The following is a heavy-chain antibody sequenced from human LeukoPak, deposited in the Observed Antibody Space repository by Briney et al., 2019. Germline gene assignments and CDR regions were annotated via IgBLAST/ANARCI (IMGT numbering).Heavy chain of an antibody. J-gene: IGHJ4*02. CDR3: ARDGSAWSRDY. D-gene: IGHD2-8*02. CDR2: ISFRGDP. Sequence: GGSLRLSCAASGFTFSTTGMTWVRQAPGKGLEWVSTISFRGDPYYADPFKGRFTISRDNAKNSVFLQMNNLRAEDTAVYYCARDGSAWSRDYWSQGSLVTVSS. V-gene: IGHV3-21*01. CDR1: GFTFSTTG.